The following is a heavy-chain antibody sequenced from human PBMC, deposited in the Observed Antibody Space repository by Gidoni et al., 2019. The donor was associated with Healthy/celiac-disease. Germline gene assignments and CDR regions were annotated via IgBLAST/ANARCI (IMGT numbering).Heavy chain of an antibody. D-gene: IGHD3-10*01. J-gene: IGHJ3*02. Sequence: QVQLQQWGAGLLKPSETLSLPCAVYGGSFRGYYWSWIRQPPGKGLEWIGETNHSGSTNYNPSLKSRVTISVDTSKNQFSLKLSSVTAADTAVYYCARGPSLGIWLGTLGAFDIWGQGTMVTVSS. V-gene: IGHV4-34*01. CDR2: TNHSGST. CDR1: GGSFRGYY. CDR3: ARGPSLGIWLGTLGAFDI.